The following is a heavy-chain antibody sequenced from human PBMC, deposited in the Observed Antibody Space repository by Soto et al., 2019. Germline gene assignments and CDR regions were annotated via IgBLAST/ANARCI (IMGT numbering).Heavy chain of an antibody. CDR3: ARDAYDYGDFAGIGY. V-gene: IGHV1-46*01. Sequence: QVQLVQSGAEVKKPGASVKVSCKASGYTFTSYYMHWVRQAPGQGLEWMGIINPSGGSTSYAQKFQGRVTMTRDTSTSTAYMELSSLRSEDTAVYYCARDAYDYGDFAGIGYWGQGTLVTVSS. D-gene: IGHD4-17*01. CDR1: GYTFTSYY. CDR2: INPSGGST. J-gene: IGHJ4*02.